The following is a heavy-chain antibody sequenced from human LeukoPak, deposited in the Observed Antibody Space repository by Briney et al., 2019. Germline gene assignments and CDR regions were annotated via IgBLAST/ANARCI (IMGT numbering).Heavy chain of an antibody. D-gene: IGHD5-18*01. CDR2: ISAYNGYT. J-gene: IGHJ3*02. CDR3: ARDVDTAMGTALDAFDI. V-gene: IGHV1-18*01. CDR1: GYTFTSYG. Sequence: GASVKVSCKASGYTFTSYGISWVRQAPGQGLEWMGWISAYNGYTNYAQKLQGRVTMTTDTSTSTAYMELRSLRSDDTAVYYCARDVDTAMGTALDAFDIWGQGTMVTVSS.